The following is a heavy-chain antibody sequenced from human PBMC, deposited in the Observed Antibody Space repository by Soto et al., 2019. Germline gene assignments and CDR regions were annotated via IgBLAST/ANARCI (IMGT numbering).Heavy chain of an antibody. CDR3: ARDGREQSGMDV. CDR2: IYYRGST. J-gene: IGHJ6*02. CDR1: GGSISIHY. V-gene: IGHV4-59*11. Sequence: SETLSLTCTVSGGSISIHYWSLVRQAPGKGLEWIGHIYYRGSTSYNPSLRSRSTISVDTSNNQFSLKLNSVTTADTAVYYCARDGREQSGMDVWGQGTRVTVS.